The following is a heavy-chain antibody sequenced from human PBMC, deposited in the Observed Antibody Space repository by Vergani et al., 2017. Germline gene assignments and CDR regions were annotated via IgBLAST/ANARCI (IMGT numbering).Heavy chain of an antibody. CDR3: ATRHDYLFY. J-gene: IGHJ4*02. CDR2: IGTAGDT. V-gene: IGHV3-13*01. CDR1: GFTFSTYD. Sequence: EVQLVESGGGLVQPGGSLRLSCAASGFTFSTYDMHWVRQATGKGLEWVSAIGTAGDTYYPGSVKGRFTISRDNSKNTLYLQMNSLRVEDSAVYYCATRHDYLFYWGQGILVTVSS.